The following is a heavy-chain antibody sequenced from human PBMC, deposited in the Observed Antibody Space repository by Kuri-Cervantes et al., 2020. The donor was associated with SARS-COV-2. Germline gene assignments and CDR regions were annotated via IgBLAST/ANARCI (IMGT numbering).Heavy chain of an antibody. Sequence: GSLRLSCAVYGGSFSGYYWIWIRQPPGKGLEWIGEINHSGSTNYNPSLKSRVTISVDTSKNQFSLKLSSVTAADTAVYYCARHRWFDPWGQGTLVTVSS. CDR3: ARHRWFDP. CDR1: GGSFSGYY. J-gene: IGHJ5*02. CDR2: INHSGST. V-gene: IGHV4-34*01. D-gene: IGHD1-14*01.